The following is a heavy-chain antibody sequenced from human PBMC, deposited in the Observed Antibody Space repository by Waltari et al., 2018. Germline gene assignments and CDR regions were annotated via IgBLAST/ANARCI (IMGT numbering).Heavy chain of an antibody. D-gene: IGHD2-15*01. CDR3: ARVLKRDIYLYYFDY. CDR1: GYTFTGYY. CDR2: INPNSGDT. V-gene: IGHV1-2*06. Sequence: QVQLVQSGAEVKKPGASVKVSCKASGYTFTGYYMHWVRQAPGQGLGWMGRINPNSGDTNYAQKFQGRATMTRDTSISTAYMEVSRLRSDDTAVYYCARVLKRDIYLYYFDYWGQGTLVTVSS. J-gene: IGHJ4*02.